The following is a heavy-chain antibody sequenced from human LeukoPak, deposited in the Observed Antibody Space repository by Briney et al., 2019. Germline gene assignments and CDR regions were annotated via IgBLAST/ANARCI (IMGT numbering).Heavy chain of an antibody. CDR3: ARGVEMAITIQWWDYYYGMDV. Sequence: ASVKVSCKASGYTFTSYDINWVRQATGQGLEWMGWMNPNSGNTGYAQKFQGRVTMTRNTSISTAYMELSSLRSEDTAVYYCARGVEMAITIQWWDYYYGMDVWGQGTTVTVSS. CDR2: MNPNSGNT. D-gene: IGHD5-24*01. CDR1: GYTFTSYD. J-gene: IGHJ6*02. V-gene: IGHV1-8*01.